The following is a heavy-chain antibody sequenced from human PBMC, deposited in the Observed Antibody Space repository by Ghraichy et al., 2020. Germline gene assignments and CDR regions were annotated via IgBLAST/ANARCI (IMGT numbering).Heavy chain of an antibody. V-gene: IGHV1-8*01. Sequence: ASVKVSCKASGYTFTSYDINWVRQATGQGLEWMGWMNPNSGNTGYAQKFQGRVTMTRNTSISTAYMELSSLRSEDTAVYYCARVLTEGDAFDIWGQGTMVTVSS. CDR2: MNPNSGNT. J-gene: IGHJ3*02. CDR1: GYTFTSYD. D-gene: IGHD1-14*01. CDR3: ARVLTEGDAFDI.